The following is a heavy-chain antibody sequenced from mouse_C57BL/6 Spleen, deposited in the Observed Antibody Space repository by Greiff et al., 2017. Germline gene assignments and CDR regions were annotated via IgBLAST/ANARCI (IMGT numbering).Heavy chain of an antibody. Sequence: QVQLQQPGTELVKPGASVKLSCKASGYTFTSYWMHWVKQRPGQGLEWIGNINPSNGGTNYNEKFKSKATLTVDKSSSTAYMQLSRLTSEDSAVSDWARENLGPWFAYWGQGTLVTVSA. D-gene: IGHD4-1*01. V-gene: IGHV1-53*01. CDR1: GYTFTSYW. J-gene: IGHJ3*01. CDR3: ARENLGPWFAY. CDR2: INPSNGGT.